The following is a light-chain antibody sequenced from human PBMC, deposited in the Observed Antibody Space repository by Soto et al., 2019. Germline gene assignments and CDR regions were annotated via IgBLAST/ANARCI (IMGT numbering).Light chain of an antibody. J-gene: IGKJ5*01. Sequence: EIVLTQSPDTLSLSPGERATLSCRASQSVKNSYLAWYQQKPGQAPRLRIYDASNRATGVSARFSGSGSGTDFTLTISSLEPEDFAVYYCQQRNIWPPVTFGQGTRLEIK. CDR3: QQRNIWPPVT. CDR1: QSVKNSY. CDR2: DAS. V-gene: IGKV3D-20*02.